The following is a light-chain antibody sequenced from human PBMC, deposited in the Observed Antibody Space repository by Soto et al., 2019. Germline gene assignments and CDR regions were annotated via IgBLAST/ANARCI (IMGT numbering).Light chain of an antibody. V-gene: IGKV1-5*02. CDR3: QQYNSLG. CDR2: DAS. J-gene: IGKJ1*01. Sequence: DIQMTQSPSTLSASVGDRVTIICRASQSISSWLAWYQQKPGKAPKLLIYDASSLESGVPSRFSGSGSGTEFTLTISSLQPDDFATYYCQQYNSLGFGQGTKV. CDR1: QSISSW.